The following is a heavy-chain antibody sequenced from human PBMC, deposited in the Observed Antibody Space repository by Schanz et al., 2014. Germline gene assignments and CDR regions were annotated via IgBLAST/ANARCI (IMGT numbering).Heavy chain of an antibody. J-gene: IGHJ6*02. V-gene: IGHV3-23*04. D-gene: IGHD3-10*01. CDR2: ISSTGGST. CDR1: GFTFYNYA. Sequence: EVRLVESGGGLVQPGGSLRLSCAASGFTFYNYAMTWVRQAPGKGLEWVSAISSTGGSTYYADSVKGRFTISRDNSKNTLYLQMNSLRAEDTAVYYCAKGKFGESYPLNHYYGMDVWGQGTTVTVSS. CDR3: AKGKFGESYPLNHYYGMDV.